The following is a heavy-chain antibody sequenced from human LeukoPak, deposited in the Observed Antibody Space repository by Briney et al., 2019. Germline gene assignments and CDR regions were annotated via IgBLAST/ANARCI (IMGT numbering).Heavy chain of an antibody. CDR1: GFTFSDYY. V-gene: IGHV3-11*01. Sequence: GGSLRLSCAASGFTFSDYYMSWFRQAPGKGLECISYISKSGDCIYYADSVKGRFTVSRDNAEDSLYVQMNSLRAEDTAVYYCVRVRGSYAFDFWGQGTPLTVSS. J-gene: IGHJ4*02. CDR3: VRVRGSYAFDF. CDR2: ISKSGDCI. D-gene: IGHD1-26*01.